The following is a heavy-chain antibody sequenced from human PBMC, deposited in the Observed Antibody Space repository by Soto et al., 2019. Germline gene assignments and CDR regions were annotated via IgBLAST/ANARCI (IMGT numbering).Heavy chain of an antibody. CDR1: GFTFSSYA. Sequence: EVQLLESGGGLVQPGGSLRLSCAASGFTFSSYAMSWVRQAPGKGLEWVSAISGSAGSTYYADSVKGRFTISRDNSKNTLYLQMNSLRAEDTAVFYCTKDLWPYLPAGGEFDSWGQGSLLTVSS. V-gene: IGHV3-23*01. CDR2: ISGSAGST. D-gene: IGHD3-16*01. J-gene: IGHJ4*02. CDR3: TKDLWPYLPAGGEFDS.